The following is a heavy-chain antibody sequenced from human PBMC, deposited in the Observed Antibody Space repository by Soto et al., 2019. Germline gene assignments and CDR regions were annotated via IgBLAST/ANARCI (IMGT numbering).Heavy chain of an antibody. CDR3: ASGHDAYKVRY. V-gene: IGHV4-31*03. Sequence: QVQLQESGPGLVKPSQTLSLTCTVSGGSISSGGTGSYWTWIRQLPGKGLDWIGYIYYTGNTYYSPSLKSRPTISIDTSENQFSLKLTSVTAADTAVYFCASGHDAYKVRYGGQGTLVTVSS. J-gene: IGHJ4*02. D-gene: IGHD1-1*01. CDR1: GGSISSGGTGSY. CDR2: IYYTGNT.